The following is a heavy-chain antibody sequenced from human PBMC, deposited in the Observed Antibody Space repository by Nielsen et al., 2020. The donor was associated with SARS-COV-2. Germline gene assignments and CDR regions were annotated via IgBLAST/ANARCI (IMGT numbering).Heavy chain of an antibody. CDR2: ISWNSGSI. CDR3: ARGFGDSSGYVQHDDTIDY. J-gene: IGHJ4*02. D-gene: IGHD3-22*01. Sequence: WIRQPPGKGLEWVSGISWNSGSIGYADSVKGRFTISRDNAKNSLYLQMNSLRAEDTAVYYCARGFGDSSGYVQHDDTIDYWGQGTLVTVSS. V-gene: IGHV3-9*01.